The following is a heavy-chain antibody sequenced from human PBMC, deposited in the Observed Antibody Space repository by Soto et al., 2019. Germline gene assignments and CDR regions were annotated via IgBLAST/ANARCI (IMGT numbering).Heavy chain of an antibody. CDR1: GGSISSRGID. J-gene: IGHJ3*01. CDR2: ISYSGST. CDR3: ARAHNFDRSGYADAFDV. V-gene: IGHV4-31*03. D-gene: IGHD3-22*01. Sequence: QVQLQESGPGLVKPSQTLSLTCTVSGGSISSRGIDWTWIRQHPEKGLEWVGHISYSGSTYYNPSLKTRLTISLDRSKSQFSLKLTSMTAADTAVYYCARAHNFDRSGYADAFDVWGQGTMVTVSS.